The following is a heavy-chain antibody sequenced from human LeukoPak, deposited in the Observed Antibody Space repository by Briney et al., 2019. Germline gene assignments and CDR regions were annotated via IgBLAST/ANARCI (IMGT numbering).Heavy chain of an antibody. CDR3: ARWGAAAAHFDY. D-gene: IGHD6-13*01. CDR1: GGSISSYY. V-gene: IGHV4-39*01. J-gene: IGHJ4*02. Sequence: PSETLSLTCTVSGGSISSYYWGWIRRPPGKGLEWIGSIYYSGSTYYNPSLKSRVTISVDTSKNQFSLKLSSVTAADTAVYYCARWGAAAAHFDYWGQGTLVTVSS. CDR2: IYYSGST.